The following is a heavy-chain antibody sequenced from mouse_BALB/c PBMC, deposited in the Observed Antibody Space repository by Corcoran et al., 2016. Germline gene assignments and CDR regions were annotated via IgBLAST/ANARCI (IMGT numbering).Heavy chain of an antibody. V-gene: IGHV9-1*02. D-gene: IGHD1-1*01. J-gene: IGHJ4*01. Sequence: QIQLVQSGPELKKPGETVKISCKASGYTFTNYGMNWVKQAPGKGLKWMGWINTYTGEPTYADDFKGRFAFSLETSASTAYLQINNLKNEDMATYFCARGPLRYYAMDYWSQGTSVTVSS. CDR1: GYTFTNYG. CDR2: INTYTGEP. CDR3: ARGPLRYYAMDY.